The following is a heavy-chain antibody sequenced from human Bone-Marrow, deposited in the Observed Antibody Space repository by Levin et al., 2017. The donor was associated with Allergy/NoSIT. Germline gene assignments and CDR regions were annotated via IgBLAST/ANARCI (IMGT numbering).Heavy chain of an antibody. CDR3: AFSDGTDYFKY. CDR2: ISAFRGNT. J-gene: IGHJ1*01. CDR1: GYGFNNYG. D-gene: IGHD1-1*01. V-gene: IGHV1-18*01. Sequence: PKASVKVSCKASGYGFNNYGITWVRQAPGQGLEWMGWISAFRGNTNYGQKFQGRVTMTTDTTTSTVYMELTTVRSDDSAVYYCAFSDGTDYFKYWGQGTLVTVSS.